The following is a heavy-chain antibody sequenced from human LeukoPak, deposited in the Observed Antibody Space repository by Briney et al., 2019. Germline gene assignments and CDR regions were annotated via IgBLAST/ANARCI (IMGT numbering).Heavy chain of an antibody. CDR2: INPNSGGT. CDR3: ARILTGYSYGMDV. CDR1: GYTFTGYY. Sequence: GASVKVSCKASGYTFTGYYMHWVRQAPGRGLEWMGWINPNSGGTNYAQKFQGRVTMTRDTSISTAYMELSRLRSDDTAVYYCARILTGYSYGMDVWGQGTTVTVSS. V-gene: IGHV1-2*02. D-gene: IGHD3-9*01. J-gene: IGHJ6*02.